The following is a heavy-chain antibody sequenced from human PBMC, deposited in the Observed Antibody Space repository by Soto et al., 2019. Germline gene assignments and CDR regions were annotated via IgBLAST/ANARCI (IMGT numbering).Heavy chain of an antibody. D-gene: IGHD3-16*02. J-gene: IGHJ6*02. Sequence: QVQLQESGPGLVKPSQTLSLTCTVSGGSISSGDYYWSGIRQPPGKGLEWIGYIYYSGSTYYNPSLKSRVTISVDTSKNQFSLKLSSVTAADTAVYYCARDAYDSVWGSYLIDVGSPGSTFTVSS. V-gene: IGHV4-30-4*01. CDR1: GGSISSGDYY. CDR2: IYYSGST. CDR3: ARDAYDSVWGSYLIDV.